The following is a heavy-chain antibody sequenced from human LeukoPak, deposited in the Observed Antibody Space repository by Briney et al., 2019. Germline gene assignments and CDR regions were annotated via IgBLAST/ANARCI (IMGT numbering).Heavy chain of an antibody. Sequence: GGSLRLSCAASGFTFSSYGMHWVRQAPGKGLEWVAFIRYDGNNKDYADSVKGRFTISRDNAKNSLYLQMNSLRAEDTAVYYCASLPNYGDWTYYFDYWGQGTLVTVSS. CDR2: IRYDGNNK. V-gene: IGHV3-30*02. D-gene: IGHD4-17*01. J-gene: IGHJ4*02. CDR3: ASLPNYGDWTYYFDY. CDR1: GFTFSSYG.